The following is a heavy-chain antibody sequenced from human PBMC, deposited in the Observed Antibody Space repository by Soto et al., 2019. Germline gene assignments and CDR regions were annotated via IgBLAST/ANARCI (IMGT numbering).Heavy chain of an antibody. CDR1: GGFLRSYY. Sequence: SETLSPTCTGSGGFLRSYYWSWIRQPPGKGLEWIGYIYYSWGTNYKPPPKSRVTILVDTSKNQFSRKLGSVTAADTAVYYCARAGLGFCSGGSCYSSPDAFDIWGKGTMVTVPS. CDR3: ARAGLGFCSGGSCYSSPDAFDI. CDR2: IYYSWGT. D-gene: IGHD2-15*01. J-gene: IGHJ3*02. V-gene: IGHV4-59*01.